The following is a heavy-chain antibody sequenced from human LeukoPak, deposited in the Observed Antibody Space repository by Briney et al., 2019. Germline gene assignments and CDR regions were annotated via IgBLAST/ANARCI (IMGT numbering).Heavy chain of an antibody. CDR2: IYYSGNT. CDR3: ASTPLDYYDSSGPRGGAFDI. CDR1: GGSISSGSHY. J-gene: IGHJ3*02. V-gene: IGHV4-39*01. D-gene: IGHD3-22*01. Sequence: SETMSLTCTVSGGSISSGSHYWGWIRQPPGKGLEWIGSIYYSGNTFYNPSLKSPVTMSVDTSKNQFSLKLSSVTAADTAVYYCASTPLDYYDSSGPRGGAFDIWGQGTMVTVSS.